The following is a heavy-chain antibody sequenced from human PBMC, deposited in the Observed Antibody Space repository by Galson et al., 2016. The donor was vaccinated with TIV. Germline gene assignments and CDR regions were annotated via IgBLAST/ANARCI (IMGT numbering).Heavy chain of an antibody. CDR1: GFTFSSYG. Sequence: SLRLSCAASGFTFSSYGIHWVRQAPGKGLEWVASVSSSGRFLYYADSVKGRFTISKDNAKNSLNLQMNSLRVEDTAVYYCARVKGDGEYSYGAFEFWGQGTQVTVSS. J-gene: IGHJ4*02. D-gene: IGHD5-18*01. V-gene: IGHV3-21*01. CDR3: ARVKGDGEYSYGAFEF. CDR2: VSSSGRFL.